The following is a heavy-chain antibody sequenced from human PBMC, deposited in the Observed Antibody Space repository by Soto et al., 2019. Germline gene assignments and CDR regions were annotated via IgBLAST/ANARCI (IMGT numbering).Heavy chain of an antibody. CDR2: IYSGGST. J-gene: IGHJ6*02. CDR1: GFTVSSNY. CDR3: AREVAPYYYDSSGYYVRYGMDV. D-gene: IGHD3-22*01. V-gene: IGHV3-66*01. Sequence: PGGSLRLSCAASGFTVSSNYMSWVRQAPGKGLEWVSVIYSGGSTYYADSVKGRFTISRDNSKNTLYLQMNSLRAEDTAVYYCAREVAPYYYDSSGYYVRYGMDVWGQGTTVTVSS.